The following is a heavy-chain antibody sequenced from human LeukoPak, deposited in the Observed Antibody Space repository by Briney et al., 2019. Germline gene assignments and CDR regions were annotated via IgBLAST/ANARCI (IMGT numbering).Heavy chain of an antibody. Sequence: SETLSLTCAVYGGSFSGYYWSWIRQPPGKGLEWIGEINHSGSTNYNPSLKSRVTMSVDTSKNQFSLKLSSVTAADTAVYYCAGTGYSSGWYDDFDYWGQGTLVTVSS. J-gene: IGHJ4*02. CDR1: GGSFSGYY. CDR3: AGTGYSSGWYDDFDY. D-gene: IGHD6-19*01. CDR2: INHSGST. V-gene: IGHV4-34*01.